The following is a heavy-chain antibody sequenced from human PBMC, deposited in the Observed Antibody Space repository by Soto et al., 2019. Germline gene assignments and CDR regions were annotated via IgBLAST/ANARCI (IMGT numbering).Heavy chain of an antibody. J-gene: IGHJ3*01. V-gene: IGHV3-11*05. CDR1: GFPFSDYY. CDR2: ISSSSSYT. CDR3: VKGGYSSEFDF. Sequence: QVQLVESGGGFVKPGGSLRLSCAASGFPFSDYYMSWIRQAPGKGLEWVSYISSSSSYTNYADSVKGRFTISRDNAKNSLYLQMYGLRGEDTAVYYCVKGGYSSEFDFWGQGTMVTVSS. D-gene: IGHD6-25*01.